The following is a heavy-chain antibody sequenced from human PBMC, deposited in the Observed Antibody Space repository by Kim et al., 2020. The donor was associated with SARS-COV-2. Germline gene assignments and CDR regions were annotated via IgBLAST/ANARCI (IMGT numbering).Heavy chain of an antibody. D-gene: IGHD6-19*01. CDR2: TYYRSKWYT. V-gene: IGHV6-1*01. CDR1: GDSVSSNSAA. Sequence: SQTLSLTCDISGDSVSSNSAAWNWIRQSPSRDLEWLGRTYYRSKWYTDYALSVKGRITINPDKSKNQFSLQLNSVTPEDTAVYYCARDRQRAGTGVDYWGQGTLVNLSS. J-gene: IGHJ4*02. CDR3: ARDRQRAGTGVDY.